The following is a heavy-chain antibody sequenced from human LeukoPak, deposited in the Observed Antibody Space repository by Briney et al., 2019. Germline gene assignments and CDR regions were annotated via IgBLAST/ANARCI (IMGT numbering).Heavy chain of an antibody. V-gene: IGHV4-39*07. CDR3: ARGTVDTYYYYYYMDV. D-gene: IGHD4-17*01. J-gene: IGHJ6*03. CDR1: GGSISSSSYD. Sequence: SETLSLTCTVSGGSISSSSYDWGWIRQPPGKGLEWIGSIYYSGSTYYNPSLKSRFTISVDTSKNQFSLKLSSVTAADTAVYYCARGTVDTYYYYYYMDVWGKGTTVTVSS. CDR2: IYYSGST.